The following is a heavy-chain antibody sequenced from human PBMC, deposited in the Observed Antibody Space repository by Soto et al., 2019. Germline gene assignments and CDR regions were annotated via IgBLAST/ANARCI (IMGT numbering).Heavy chain of an antibody. CDR3: AAKITYYYDSSGYYYFGSDWFDP. D-gene: IGHD3-22*01. Sequence: SVQVSCKASGGTFSSYAISWVRQAPGQGLEWMGGIIPIFDTADYAQKFQGRVTMTRNTSISTAYMELSSLRSEDTAVYYCAAKITYYYDSSGYYYFGSDWFDPWGQGTLVTVSS. V-gene: IGHV1-69*05. CDR1: GGTFSSYA. CDR2: IIPIFDTA. J-gene: IGHJ5*02.